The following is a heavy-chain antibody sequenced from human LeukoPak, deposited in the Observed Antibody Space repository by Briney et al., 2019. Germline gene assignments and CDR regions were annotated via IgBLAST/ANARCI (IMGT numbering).Heavy chain of an antibody. CDR3: ARESRYNWNDNWFDP. Sequence: VSVKVSCKASGYTFTGYYMHWVRQAPGQGLEWMGWINPNSGGTNYAQKFQGRVTMTRDTSISTAYMELSRLRSDDTAVYYCARESRYNWNDNWFDPWGQGTLVTVSS. CDR1: GYTFTGYY. D-gene: IGHD1-1*01. V-gene: IGHV1-2*02. J-gene: IGHJ5*02. CDR2: INPNSGGT.